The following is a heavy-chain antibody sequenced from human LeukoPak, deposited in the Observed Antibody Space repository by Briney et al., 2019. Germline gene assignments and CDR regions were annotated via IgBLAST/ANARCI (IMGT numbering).Heavy chain of an antibody. Sequence: ASVKVSCKASGGTFSSYAISWVRQAPGQGLEWMGGIIPIFGTANYAQKFQGRVTITADESTSTAYMELSSLRSEDTAVYYCVRGDNVVSTAILLLRYWGQGTLVAVSS. V-gene: IGHV1-69*01. D-gene: IGHD2-21*02. CDR1: GGTFSSYA. CDR3: VRGDNVVSTAILLLRY. J-gene: IGHJ1*01. CDR2: IIPIFGTA.